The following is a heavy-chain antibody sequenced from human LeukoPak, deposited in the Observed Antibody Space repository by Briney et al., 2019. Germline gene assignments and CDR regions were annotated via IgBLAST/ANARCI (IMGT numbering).Heavy chain of an antibody. CDR1: GFTFSSYW. CDR3: ARSTLTMNGAFDI. Sequence: GGSLRLSCAASGFTFSSYWMSWVRQAPGKGLEWVANIKQDGSEKYYVDSVKGRFTISRDNAKNSLYLQMNSLRAEDTAVYYCARSTLTMNGAFDIWGQGTMVTVSS. J-gene: IGHJ3*02. D-gene: IGHD3-22*01. CDR2: IKQDGSEK. V-gene: IGHV3-7*01.